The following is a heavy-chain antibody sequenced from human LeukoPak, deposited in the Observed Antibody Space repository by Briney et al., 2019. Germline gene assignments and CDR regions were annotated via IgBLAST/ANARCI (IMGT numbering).Heavy chain of an antibody. CDR2: IYYSGST. Sequence: SETLSLTCTVSGGSITDYYWSWIRQHPGKGLEWIGYIYYSGSTYYNPSLKSRVTISVDTSKNQFSLKLSSVTAADTAVYYCARELHYYYYYGMDVWGQGTTVTVSS. D-gene: IGHD1-26*01. CDR3: ARELHYYYYYGMDV. V-gene: IGHV4-31*03. CDR1: GGSITDYY. J-gene: IGHJ6*02.